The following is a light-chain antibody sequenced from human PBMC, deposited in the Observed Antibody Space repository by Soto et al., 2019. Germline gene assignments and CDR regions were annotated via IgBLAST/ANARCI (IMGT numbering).Light chain of an antibody. V-gene: IGKV1-39*01. CDR3: QQYLKVPLT. CDR2: WAS. CDR1: QSISSY. J-gene: IGKJ4*01. Sequence: DIQMTQSPSSLSASVGDRVTITCRASQSISSYLNWYQQKPGQPPKLLIYWASTRESGVPDRFSGSGSGTDFTLTISSLQAEDVAVYFCQQYLKVPLTFGGGTKVGIK.